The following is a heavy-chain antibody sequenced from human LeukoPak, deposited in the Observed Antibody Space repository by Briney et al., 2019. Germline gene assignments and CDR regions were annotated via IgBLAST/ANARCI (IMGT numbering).Heavy chain of an antibody. V-gene: IGHV4-59*01. CDR3: ARAGNSGYDFDY. J-gene: IGHJ4*02. Sequence: PSETLSLTCTVSGGSISSYYWSWIRQPPGKGLEWIGYIYYSGSTNYNPSLKSRVTMSVDTSKNQFSLKLSSVTAADTAVYFCARAGNSGYDFDYWGQGTLVTVSS. CDR1: GGSISSYY. CDR2: IYYSGST. D-gene: IGHD5-12*01.